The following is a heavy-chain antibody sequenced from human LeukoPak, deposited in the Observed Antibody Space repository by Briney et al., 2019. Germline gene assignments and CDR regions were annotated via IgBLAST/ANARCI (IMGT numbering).Heavy chain of an antibody. J-gene: IGHJ5*02. CDR2: IYSGGST. CDR3: AKGAVGNYDFWSGYQENWFDP. CDR1: GFTVSSNY. V-gene: IGHV3-53*01. Sequence: GGSLRLSCAASGFTVSSNYMSWVRQAPGKGLEWVSVIYSGGSTYYADSVKGRFTISRDNSKNTLYLQMNSLRAEDTAVYYCAKGAVGNYDFWSGYQENWFDPWGQGTLVTVSS. D-gene: IGHD3-3*01.